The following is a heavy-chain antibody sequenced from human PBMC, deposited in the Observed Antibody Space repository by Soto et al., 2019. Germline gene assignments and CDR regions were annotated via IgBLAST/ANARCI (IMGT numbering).Heavy chain of an antibody. D-gene: IGHD5-12*01. Sequence: RASVKVSCKASGYTFTSYGISWVRQAPGQGLEWMGWISAYNGNTNYAQKLQGRVTMTTDTSTSTAYMELRSLRSDDTAVYYCARDLGRGYSGYGTRYYYYGMDVWGQGTTVTVS. CDR1: GYTFTSYG. V-gene: IGHV1-18*04. CDR2: ISAYNGNT. J-gene: IGHJ6*02. CDR3: ARDLGRGYSGYGTRYYYYGMDV.